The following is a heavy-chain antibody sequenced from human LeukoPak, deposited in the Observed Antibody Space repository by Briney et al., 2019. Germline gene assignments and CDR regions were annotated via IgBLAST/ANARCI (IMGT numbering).Heavy chain of an antibody. D-gene: IGHD3-22*01. CDR1: GFTFSSYG. V-gene: IGHV3-30*18. CDR3: AKLNYDSSGYYYRLVYYYGMDV. Sequence: GGSLRLFCAASGFTFSSYGMHWVRQAPGKGLEWVAVISYDGSNKYYADSVKGRFTISRDNSKNTLYLQMNSLRAEDTAVYYCAKLNYDSSGYYYRLVYYYGMDVWGQGTTVTVSS. J-gene: IGHJ6*02. CDR2: ISYDGSNK.